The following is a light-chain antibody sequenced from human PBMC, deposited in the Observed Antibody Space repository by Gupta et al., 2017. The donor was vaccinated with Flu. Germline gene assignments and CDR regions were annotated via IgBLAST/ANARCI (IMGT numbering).Light chain of an antibody. CDR1: SSDVGNSDY. J-gene: IGLJ1*01. V-gene: IGLV2-14*01. Sequence: QSALTQPASVSGSPGHSITISCTGTSSDVGNSDYVSWYQQDPGKAPKLLIYDVSNRPSGVSSRFSGSKSGNTASLTISGLQAEDETEYYCSSYTSTTTFYVFGIGTKVTVL. CDR3: SSYTSTTTFYV. CDR2: DVS.